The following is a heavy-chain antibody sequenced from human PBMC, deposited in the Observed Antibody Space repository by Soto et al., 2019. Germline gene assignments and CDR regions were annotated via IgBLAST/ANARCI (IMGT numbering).Heavy chain of an antibody. D-gene: IGHD6-13*01. V-gene: IGHV3-21*01. Sequence: PVGSLRLSCAASWFTFSGYSMNWVGQAPGRGREWVSSIRRRSSYIYCADSVKSRFSISRHNAKNSLHLQRNSLRGEDTAVYYCASRDRSDAFDIWGQGTMVTV. J-gene: IGHJ3*02. CDR2: IRRRSSYI. CDR1: WFTFSGYS. CDR3: ASRDRSDAFDI.